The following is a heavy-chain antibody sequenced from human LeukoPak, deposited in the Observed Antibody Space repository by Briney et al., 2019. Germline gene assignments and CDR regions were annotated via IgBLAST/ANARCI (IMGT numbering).Heavy chain of an antibody. J-gene: IGHJ4*02. V-gene: IGHV1-69*13. Sequence: SAKVSCKASGYTLSTYGISWVRQAPGQGLEWMGGIIPIFGTANYAQKFQGRVTITADESTSTAYMELSSLRSEDTAVYYCARRYGVLNGYNLYFDYWGQGTLVTVSS. CDR3: ARRYGVLNGYNLYFDY. D-gene: IGHD5-24*01. CDR2: IIPIFGTA. CDR1: GYTLSTYG.